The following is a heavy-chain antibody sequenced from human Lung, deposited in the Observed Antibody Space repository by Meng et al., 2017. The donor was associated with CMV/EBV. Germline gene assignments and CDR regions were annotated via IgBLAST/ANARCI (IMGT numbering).Heavy chain of an antibody. V-gene: IGHV3-23*01. CDR1: GFTFSSYA. D-gene: IGHD1-26*01. J-gene: IGHJ4*02. CDR2: ISGSGGST. Sequence: GESXKISCAASGFTFSSYAMSWVRQAPGKGLEWVSGISGSGGSTYYADSVKGRFTISRDNSKNTLFLQMNSLRAEDTAVYYCAKRPFSGNYSPGTLDYWGQGTLVTVSS. CDR3: AKRPFSGNYSPGTLDY.